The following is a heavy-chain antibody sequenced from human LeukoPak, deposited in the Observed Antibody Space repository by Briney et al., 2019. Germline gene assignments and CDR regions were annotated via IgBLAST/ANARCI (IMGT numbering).Heavy chain of an antibody. CDR1: GFTFSSYA. D-gene: IGHD2-2*01. Sequence: GRSLRLSCAASGFTFSSYAMHWVRQAPGKGLEWVAVISCDGSNKYYADSVKGRFTISRDNSKNTLYLQMNSLRAEDTAVYYCAREMEIDIVVVPAATPVGWFDPWGQGTLVTVSS. CDR2: ISCDGSNK. V-gene: IGHV3-30-3*01. CDR3: AREMEIDIVVVPAATPVGWFDP. J-gene: IGHJ5*02.